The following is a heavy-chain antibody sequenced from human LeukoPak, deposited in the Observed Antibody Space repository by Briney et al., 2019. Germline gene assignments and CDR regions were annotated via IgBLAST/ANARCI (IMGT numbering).Heavy chain of an antibody. CDR1: GYTFTSYA. J-gene: IGHJ4*02. V-gene: IGHV1-3*01. CDR3: ARDDGVATGGDY. Sequence: GASVKVSCKASGYTFTSYAMHWVRQAPGQRLEWMGWINAGNGNTKYSQKFQGRVTITRVTSASTAYMELSSLRSEDTAVYYCARDDGVATGGDYWGQGTLVTVSS. D-gene: IGHD5-12*01. CDR2: INAGNGNT.